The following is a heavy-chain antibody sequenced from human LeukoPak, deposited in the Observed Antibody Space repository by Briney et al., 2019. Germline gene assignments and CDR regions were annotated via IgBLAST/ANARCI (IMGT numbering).Heavy chain of an antibody. CDR1: GFTFSSHN. Sequence: GGSLRLSCAASGFTFSSHNMNWVRQAPGKGLEWVANIKQDGSEKYYVDSVKGRFTISRDNAKNSLFLQMNSLRAEDTAVYYCSGGSRFVDYWGQGTLVTVSS. CDR3: SGGSRFVDY. V-gene: IGHV3-7*04. CDR2: IKQDGSEK. D-gene: IGHD3-10*01. J-gene: IGHJ4*02.